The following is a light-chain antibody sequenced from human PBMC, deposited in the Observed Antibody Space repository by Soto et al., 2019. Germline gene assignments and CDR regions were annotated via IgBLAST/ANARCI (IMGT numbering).Light chain of an antibody. CDR3: QQYNNWPWT. CDR2: SAS. Sequence: EIVMTQSPATLSVSPGGIATLSFSASQSISDTLAWYQQKPGQAPRLLIYSASRRATGFPGRFSGSGSGTDFTLTISSLQSEDLAVYYCQQYNNWPWTFGQGTKVDI. CDR1: QSISDT. V-gene: IGKV3-15*01. J-gene: IGKJ1*01.